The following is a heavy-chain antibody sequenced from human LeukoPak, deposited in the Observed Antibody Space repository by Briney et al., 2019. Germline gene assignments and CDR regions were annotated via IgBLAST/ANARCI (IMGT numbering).Heavy chain of an antibody. Sequence: GASVKVSCKASGGTFSSYAISWVRQAPGQGLEWMGRIIPILGIANYAQKFQGRVTITADKSTSTAYMELSGLRSEDAAVYYCARGRRVLRFLEWLSDFDYWGQGTLVTVSS. J-gene: IGHJ4*02. CDR3: ARGRRVLRFLEWLSDFDY. CDR2: IIPILGIA. CDR1: GGTFSSYA. D-gene: IGHD3-3*01. V-gene: IGHV1-69*04.